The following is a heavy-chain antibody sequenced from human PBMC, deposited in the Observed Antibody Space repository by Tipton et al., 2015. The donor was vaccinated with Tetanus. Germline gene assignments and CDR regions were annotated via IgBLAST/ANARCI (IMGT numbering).Heavy chain of an antibody. CDR2: IYNIART. Sequence: LRLSCTVSGGSFSSYFWTWIRQPPGKGLEWIGNIYNIARTNYNPSLRSRVTMSVDTSKNQFYLQLSPVTAADTAVYFCARASQRTFEFWGQGTLVTVSS. CDR1: GGSFSSYF. D-gene: IGHD5-18*01. V-gene: IGHV4-59*01. CDR3: ARASQRTFEF. J-gene: IGHJ4*02.